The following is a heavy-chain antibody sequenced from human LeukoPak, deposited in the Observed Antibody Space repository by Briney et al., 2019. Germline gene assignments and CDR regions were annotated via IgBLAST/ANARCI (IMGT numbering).Heavy chain of an antibody. D-gene: IGHD3-22*01. CDR2: IKQDGSEK. CDR3: ARDQYYYDSSGYYPHAFDI. Sequence: PGGSLRLSCAASGFTFSSYWMSWVRQAPGKGLEWVANIKQDGSEKYYVDSVKGRFTISRDNAKNSLYLQMNSLRAEDTAVYYCARDQYYYDSSGYYPHAFDIWGEGTMVTVSS. J-gene: IGHJ3*02. CDR1: GFTFSSYW. V-gene: IGHV3-7*01.